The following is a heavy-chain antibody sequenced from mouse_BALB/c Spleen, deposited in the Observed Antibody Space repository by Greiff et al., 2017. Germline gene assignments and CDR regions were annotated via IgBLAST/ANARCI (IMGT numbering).Heavy chain of an antibody. CDR3: ARDDYDGWFAY. CDR1: GYTFTSYY. J-gene: IGHJ3*01. V-gene: IGHV1S56*01. D-gene: IGHD2-4*01. Sequence: VQLQQSGPELVKPGASVRISCKASGYTFTSYYIHWVKQRPGQGLEWIGWIYPGNVNTKYNEKFKGKATLTADKSSSTAYMQLSSLTSEDSAVYFCARDDYDGWFAYWGQGTLVTVSA. CDR2: IYPGNVNT.